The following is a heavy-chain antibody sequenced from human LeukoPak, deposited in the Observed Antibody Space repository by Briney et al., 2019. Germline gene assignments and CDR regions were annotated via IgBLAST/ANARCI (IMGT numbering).Heavy chain of an antibody. Sequence: PGGSLRLSCAASGFTFSSYAMSWVRQAPGKGLERVSAISGSGGSTYYADSVKGRFTISRDNSKNTLYLQMNSLRAEDTAVYYCARDFSSYDFWSGYPAWYYGMDVWGQGTTVTVSS. J-gene: IGHJ6*02. CDR1: GFTFSSYA. CDR3: ARDFSSYDFWSGYPAWYYGMDV. V-gene: IGHV3-23*01. D-gene: IGHD3-3*01. CDR2: ISGSGGST.